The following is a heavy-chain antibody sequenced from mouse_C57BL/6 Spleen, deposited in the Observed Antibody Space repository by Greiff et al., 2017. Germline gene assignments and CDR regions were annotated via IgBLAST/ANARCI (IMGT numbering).Heavy chain of an antibody. CDR2: ISSGGSYT. CDR1: GFTFSSYG. CDR3: ARHGGYYGSSYQGYFDY. Sequence: EVKLQESGGDLVKPGGSLKLSCAASGFTFSSYGMSWVRQTPDKRLEWVATISSGGSYTYYPDSVKGRFTISRDNAKNTLYLQMSSLKSEDTAMYYCARHGGYYGSSYQGYFDYWGQGTTLTVSS. V-gene: IGHV5-6*01. D-gene: IGHD1-1*01. J-gene: IGHJ2*01.